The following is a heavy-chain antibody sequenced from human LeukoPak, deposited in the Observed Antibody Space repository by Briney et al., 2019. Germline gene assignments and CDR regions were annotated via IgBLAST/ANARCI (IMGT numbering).Heavy chain of an antibody. CDR3: ARSSSWGNYYYYYMDV. D-gene: IGHD6-13*01. J-gene: IGHJ6*03. CDR1: GGSISSSDYY. Sequence: PSETLSLTCIVSGGSISSSDYYWGWIRQPPGKGLEWIGEINHSGSTNYNPSLKSRVTISVDTSKNQFSLKLSSVTAADTAVYYCARSSSWGNYYYYYMDVWGKGTTVTVSS. CDR2: INHSGST. V-gene: IGHV4-39*07.